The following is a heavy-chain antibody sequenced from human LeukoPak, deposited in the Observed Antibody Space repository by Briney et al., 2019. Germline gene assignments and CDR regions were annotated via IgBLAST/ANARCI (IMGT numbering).Heavy chain of an antibody. CDR3: ASESLKYSSSHDY. Sequence: GGSLRLSCAASGFTFSDYYMSWIRQAPGKGLEWVSYISSSGSTIYYADSVKGRFTISRDNAKNSLYLQMNSLRAEDTAVYYCASESLKYSSSHDYWGQGTLVTVSS. V-gene: IGHV3-11*04. CDR1: GFTFSDYY. D-gene: IGHD6-13*01. J-gene: IGHJ4*02. CDR2: ISSSGSTI.